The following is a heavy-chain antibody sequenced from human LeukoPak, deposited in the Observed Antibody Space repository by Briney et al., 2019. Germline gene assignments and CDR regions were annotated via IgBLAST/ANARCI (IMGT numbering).Heavy chain of an antibody. J-gene: IGHJ4*02. Sequence: SETLSLTCAVYGGSFSGYYWSWIRQPPGKGLEWIGEINHSGSTNYNPSLKSRVTISVDTSKNQFSLKLSSVTAAGTAVYYCAGGQQQLVSPNDYWGQGTLVTVSS. CDR2: INHSGST. D-gene: IGHD6-13*01. V-gene: IGHV4-34*01. CDR3: AGGQQQLVSPNDY. CDR1: GGSFSGYY.